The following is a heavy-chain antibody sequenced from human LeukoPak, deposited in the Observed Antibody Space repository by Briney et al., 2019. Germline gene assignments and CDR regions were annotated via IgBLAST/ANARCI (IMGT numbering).Heavy chain of an antibody. J-gene: IGHJ6*02. CDR2: INPNSGGT. Sequence: ASVKVSCKASGYTFTGYYMHWVRQAPGQGLEWMGWINPNSGGTNYAQKFQGRVTMIRDTSISTAYMELSRLRSDDTAVYYCASSSGSYCGGDCYSPYYYYGMDVWGQGTTVTVSS. V-gene: IGHV1-2*02. CDR1: GYTFTGYY. CDR3: ASSSGSYCGGDCYSPYYYYGMDV. D-gene: IGHD2-21*02.